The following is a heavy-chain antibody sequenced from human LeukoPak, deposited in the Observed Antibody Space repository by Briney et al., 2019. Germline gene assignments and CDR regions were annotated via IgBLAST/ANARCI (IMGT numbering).Heavy chain of an antibody. CDR1: GFTLSSYA. CDR2: ISGSGGST. CDR3: AKTNGVLRFLEWLIDY. D-gene: IGHD3-3*01. V-gene: IGHV3-23*01. J-gene: IGHJ4*02. Sequence: PGGSLRLSCAASGFTLSSYAMSWVRQAPGKGLEWVSAISGSGGSTYYADSVKGRFTISRDNSKNTLYLQMNSLRAEDTAVYYCAKTNGVLRFLEWLIDYWGQGTLVTVSS.